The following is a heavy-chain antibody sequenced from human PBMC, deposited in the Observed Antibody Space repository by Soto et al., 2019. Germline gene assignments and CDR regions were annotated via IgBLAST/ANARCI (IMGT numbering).Heavy chain of an antibody. Sequence: GGSLRLSCAASGFTFTSYAMNWVRQAPGKGLEWVSVISGSGGSTYYADSVKGRFTISRDNSKNTLYLQMNSLRAEDTAVYYCAKRTTGWYFDLWGRGTLVTVSS. CDR1: GFTFTSYA. J-gene: IGHJ2*01. CDR3: AKRTTGWYFDL. V-gene: IGHV3-23*01. CDR2: ISGSGGST.